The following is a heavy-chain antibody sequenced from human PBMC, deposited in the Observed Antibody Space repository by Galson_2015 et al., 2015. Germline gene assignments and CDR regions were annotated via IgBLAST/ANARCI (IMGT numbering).Heavy chain of an antibody. D-gene: IGHD5-24*01. CDR1: GFTFSSDW. CDR3: ARDPERGDGYVLDY. J-gene: IGHJ4*02. CDR2: INRDGSST. Sequence: SLRLSCAASGFTFSSDWMHWVRQAPGKGLVWVSHINRDGSSTSYADPVKGRFTISRDNAKNMLYLQMNSLRAEDTAVYYCARDPERGDGYVLDYWGQGTLVTVSS. V-gene: IGHV3-74*01.